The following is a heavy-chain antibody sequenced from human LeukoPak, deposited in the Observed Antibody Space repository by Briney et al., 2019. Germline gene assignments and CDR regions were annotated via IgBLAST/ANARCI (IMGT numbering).Heavy chain of an antibody. CDR2: INHSGSS. Sequence: SETLSLTCAVYGGSFSGYYWSWIRQPPGKGLEWIGEINHSGSSNYNPSLKSRVTISVDTSKNQFSLKLSSVTAADTAVYYCTRGGITMIVDAFDIWGQGTMVTVSS. J-gene: IGHJ3*02. V-gene: IGHV4-34*01. D-gene: IGHD3-22*01. CDR3: TRGGITMIVDAFDI. CDR1: GGSFSGYY.